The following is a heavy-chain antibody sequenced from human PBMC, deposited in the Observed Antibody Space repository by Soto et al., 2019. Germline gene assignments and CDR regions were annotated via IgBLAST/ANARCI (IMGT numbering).Heavy chain of an antibody. CDR3: PRAVAPYLVTWSDH. V-gene: IGHV4-30-2*01. CDR2: ISRSGST. Sequence: PSETLSLTCTVSGGSITSGNSYSWSWIRQPPGKGLEWIGSISRSGSTSYNPSLKGRVTMSVDKSKNQFSLNLSSVTAADMAVYYCPRAVAPYLVTWSDHWGQAALGTVSS. CDR1: GGSITSGNSYS. J-gene: IGHJ5*02. D-gene: IGHD2-21*02.